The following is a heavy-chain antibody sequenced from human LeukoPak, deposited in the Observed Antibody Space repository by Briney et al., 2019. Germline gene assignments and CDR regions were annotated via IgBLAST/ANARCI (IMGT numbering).Heavy chain of an antibody. CDR3: ARVLVYYYGSGSYYFDY. V-gene: IGHV3-48*01. J-gene: IGHJ4*02. D-gene: IGHD3-10*01. CDR1: GFTFSSYS. CDR2: ISSSSSTI. Sequence: GGSLRLSCAASGFTFSSYSMNWVRQAPGKGLEWVSYISSSSSTIYYADSVKGRFTISRDNAKNSLYLQMNSLRAEDTAVYYCARVLVYYYGSGSYYFDYWGQGTLVTVSS.